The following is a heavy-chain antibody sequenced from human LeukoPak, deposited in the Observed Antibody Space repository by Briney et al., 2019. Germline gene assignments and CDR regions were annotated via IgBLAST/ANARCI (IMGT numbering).Heavy chain of an antibody. D-gene: IGHD5-12*01. CDR3: ARGGYSGYDPFDY. CDR2: IYYSGST. Sequence: PGGSLRLSCAASGFTFSSNYMSWVRQPPGKGLEWIGYIYYSGSTNYNPSLKSRVTISVDTSKNQFSLKLSSVTAADTAVYYCARGGYSGYDPFDYWGQGTLVTVSS. CDR1: GFTFSSNY. J-gene: IGHJ4*02. V-gene: IGHV4-59*01.